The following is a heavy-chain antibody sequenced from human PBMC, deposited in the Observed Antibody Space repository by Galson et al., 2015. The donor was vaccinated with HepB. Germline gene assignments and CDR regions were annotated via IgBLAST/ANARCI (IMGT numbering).Heavy chain of an antibody. CDR1: GFTVSSNY. CDR2: IYSGGST. V-gene: IGHV3-53*01. CDR3: ASSPYGYGGDNWFDP. Sequence: SLRLSCAASGFTVSSNYMSWVRQAPGKGLEWVSVIYSGGSTYYADSVKGRFTISRDNSKNTLYLQMNSLRAEDTAVYYCASSPYGYGGDNWFDPWGQGTLVTVSS. J-gene: IGHJ5*02. D-gene: IGHD3-16*01.